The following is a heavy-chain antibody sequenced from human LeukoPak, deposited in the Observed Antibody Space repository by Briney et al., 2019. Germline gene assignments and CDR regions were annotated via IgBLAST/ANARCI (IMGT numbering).Heavy chain of an antibody. J-gene: IGHJ6*03. CDR3: AKDPYSSSWKGPYYYYYMDV. Sequence: GGSLRLSCAASGFTFSDYAMSWVRQTPGKGLEWVSTICGDCGNTHYADSVKGRFTISRDNSKNTLYLQMNSLRAEDTAVYYCAKDPYSSSWKGPYYYYYMDVWGKGTTVTVSS. CDR1: GFTFSDYA. CDR2: ICGDCGNT. V-gene: IGHV3-23*01. D-gene: IGHD6-13*01.